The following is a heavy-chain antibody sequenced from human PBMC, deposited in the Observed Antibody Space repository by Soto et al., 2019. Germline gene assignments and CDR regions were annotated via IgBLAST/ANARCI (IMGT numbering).Heavy chain of an antibody. Sequence: ASVKVSCKASGYTFTSYYMHWVRQAPGQGLEWMGIINPSGGSTSYAQKFQGRVTMTRDTSTSTVYMELSSLRSEDTAVYYCARDLYPNTPHDIAAAGFDYWGQGXLVTVYS. CDR3: ARDLYPNTPHDIAAAGFDY. CDR1: GYTFTSYY. J-gene: IGHJ4*02. D-gene: IGHD6-13*01. CDR2: INPSGGST. V-gene: IGHV1-46*01.